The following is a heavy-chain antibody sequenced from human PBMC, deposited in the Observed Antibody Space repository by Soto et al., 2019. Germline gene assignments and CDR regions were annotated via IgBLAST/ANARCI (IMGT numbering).Heavy chain of an antibody. CDR1: GFTFSRYA. CDR2: ISYDGSDK. V-gene: IGHV3-30-3*01. J-gene: IGHJ4*02. CDR3: ARDYGDYDCLDY. D-gene: IGHD4-17*01. Sequence: QVQLVESGGGVVQPGRSLRLSCAASGFTFSRYAIHWVRQAPGKGLEWVAVISYDGSDKYYADSVKGRFTISRDNSKNTLYLQMNSLRGDDTAVYYCARDYGDYDCLDYWGQGTLVTVSS.